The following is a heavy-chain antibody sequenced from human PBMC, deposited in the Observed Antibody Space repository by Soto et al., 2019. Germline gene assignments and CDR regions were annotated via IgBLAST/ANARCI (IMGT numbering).Heavy chain of an antibody. CDR2: INPTGGT. J-gene: IGHJ4*02. D-gene: IGHD5-18*01. V-gene: IGHV4-34*01. CDR3: AKDWTYRAYFDY. CDR1: GWSLSNYY. Sequence: SETLSLTCAASGWSLSNYYWSWIRQSPGKGLEWIGEINPTGGTNYNPSLKSRFTISRDNSKNTLYLQMNSLRAEDTAVYYCAKDWTYRAYFDYWGQGTLVTVSS.